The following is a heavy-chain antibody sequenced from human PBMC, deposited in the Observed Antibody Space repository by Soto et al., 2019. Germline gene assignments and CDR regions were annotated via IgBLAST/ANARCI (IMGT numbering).Heavy chain of an antibody. J-gene: IGHJ6*02. D-gene: IGHD3-16*01. CDR2: INTYNGNT. CDR1: GYTFTRYG. Sequence: QVQLVQSGAEVKNPGASVKVSCKASGYTFTRYGIGWARQAPGQGLEWMGWINTYNGNTNYAQNVQGRVTLPTDTSTSTAYMELRSLTSTDTAIYYCAMVDVYVTPSPQDVWGQGTTVIVSS. CDR3: AMVDVYVTPSPQDV. V-gene: IGHV1-18*01.